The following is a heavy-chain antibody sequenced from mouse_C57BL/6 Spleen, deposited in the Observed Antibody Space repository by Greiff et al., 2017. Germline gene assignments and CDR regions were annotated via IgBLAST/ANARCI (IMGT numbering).Heavy chain of an antibody. CDR3: ARGGLRRSWYFDY. CDR1: GYTFTSYW. Sequence: QVQLQQPGAELVKPGASVKMSCKASGYTFTSYWITWVKQRPGQGLEWIGDNYPGSGSTNYNEKFKSKATLTVDTSSSTAYMQLSSLTSEDSAVYYCARGGLRRSWYFDYWGQGTTRTVSS. V-gene: IGHV1-55*01. J-gene: IGHJ2*01. D-gene: IGHD2-4*01. CDR2: NYPGSGST.